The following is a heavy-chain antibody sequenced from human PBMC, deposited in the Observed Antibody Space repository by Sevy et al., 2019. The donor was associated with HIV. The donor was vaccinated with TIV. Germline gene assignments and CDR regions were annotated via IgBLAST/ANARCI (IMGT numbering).Heavy chain of an antibody. Sequence: GGSLRLSCAASGFSFSSYWMHWDRQAPGKGLVWVSHINTDGSSTSYAYSVKGRFTISRDNAKNTLYLQMNSLRAEDTAVYYCAKKGGYGSGSYYWYFDLWGRGTLVTVSS. CDR1: GFSFSSYW. CDR2: INTDGSST. V-gene: IGHV3-74*01. J-gene: IGHJ2*01. CDR3: AKKGGYGSGSYYWYFDL. D-gene: IGHD3-10*01.